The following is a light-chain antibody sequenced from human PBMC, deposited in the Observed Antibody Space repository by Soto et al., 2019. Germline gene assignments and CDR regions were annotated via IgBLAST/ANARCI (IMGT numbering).Light chain of an antibody. V-gene: IGKV3-11*01. CDR2: DAS. CDR3: QQRSNWPIT. J-gene: IGKJ4*01. Sequence: EIVLTQSPATLSLSPGERATLSCRASQSVSSYLAWYQQKPGQAPRLLIYDASNRATGIPARFSGSGSGTDFTLSISSLEREDFAVYYCQQRSNWPITVGGGTKVEI. CDR1: QSVSSY.